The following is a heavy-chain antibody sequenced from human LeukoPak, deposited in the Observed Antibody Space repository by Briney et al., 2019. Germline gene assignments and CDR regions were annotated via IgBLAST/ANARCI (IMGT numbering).Heavy chain of an antibody. CDR1: GYTFTGYY. D-gene: IGHD6-6*01. J-gene: IGHJ4*02. Sequence: ASVKVSCKASGYTFTGYYMHWVRQAPGQGLEWMGWINPNSGGTNYAQKFQGRVTMTRDTSISTAYMELSRLRSDDTAVYYCARDLSKQLVGFGFYFDYWGQGTLVTVSS. CDR3: ARDLSKQLVGFGFYFDY. V-gene: IGHV1-2*02. CDR2: INPNSGGT.